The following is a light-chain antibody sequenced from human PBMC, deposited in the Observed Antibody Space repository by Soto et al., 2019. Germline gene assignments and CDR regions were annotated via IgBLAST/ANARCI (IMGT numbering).Light chain of an antibody. V-gene: IGKV3-20*01. CDR1: QSVSSSY. J-gene: IGKJ3*01. CDR2: GAS. CDR3: RQYGSSPVT. Sequence: EIVLTKSPGTLSLSPGERATLSCRASQSVSSSYLAWYQQKPGQAPRLLIYGASSRATGIPDRFSGSWSGTDFTLTIIRLEPEDFAVYYCRQYGSSPVTFGPGTKVDI.